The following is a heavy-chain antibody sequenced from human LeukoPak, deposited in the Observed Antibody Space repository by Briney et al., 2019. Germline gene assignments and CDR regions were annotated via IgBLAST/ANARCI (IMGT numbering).Heavy chain of an antibody. V-gene: IGHV3-30*01. CDR1: GFSFSSYV. J-gene: IGHJ4*02. CDR2: ISSDGTEK. CDR3: ARTQAYSDGFGYYHFDY. Sequence: HPGGSLRLSCAGSGFSFSSYVMHWIRHAPGKGLDWVGVISSDGTEKYYADSVKGRFTISRDNSKNTLYLQMNSLRAEDSAVFYCARTQAYSDGFGYYHFDYWGQGTLVTVSS. D-gene: IGHD3-3*01.